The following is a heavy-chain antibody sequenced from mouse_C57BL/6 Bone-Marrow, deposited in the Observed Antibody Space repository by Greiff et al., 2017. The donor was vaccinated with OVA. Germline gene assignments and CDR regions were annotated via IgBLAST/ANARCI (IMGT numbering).Heavy chain of an antibody. J-gene: IGHJ2*01. D-gene: IGHD2-3*01. Sequence: VQLQQPGAELVKPGASVKLSCKASGYTFTSYWMQWVKQRPGQGLEWIGEIDPSDSYTNYNQKFKGKATLTVDTSSSTAYMQLSSLTSEDSAVYYCAGLLLFDYWGQGTTLTVSS. CDR2: IDPSDSYT. V-gene: IGHV1-50*01. CDR1: GYTFTSYW. CDR3: AGLLLFDY.